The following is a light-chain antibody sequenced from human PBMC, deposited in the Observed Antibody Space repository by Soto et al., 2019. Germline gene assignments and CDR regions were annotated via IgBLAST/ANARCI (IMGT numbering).Light chain of an antibody. CDR2: AAS. V-gene: IGKV1-39*01. Sequence: DIQMTQSPSSLSASVGDRVTITCRASQSISNNLIWYQQKSGKAPNVLINAASSLPSGVPSRFSGSGSGTDFTLTISSLQPEDFETYYCQQNNSIPRTFGQGT. J-gene: IGKJ2*01. CDR3: QQNNSIPRT. CDR1: QSISNN.